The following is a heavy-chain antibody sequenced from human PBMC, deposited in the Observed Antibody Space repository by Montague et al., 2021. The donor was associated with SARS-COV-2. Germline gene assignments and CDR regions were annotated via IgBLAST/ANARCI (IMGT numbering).Heavy chain of an antibody. CDR3: VRPLWFGDSDYFFES. J-gene: IGHJ4*02. Sequence: RLSWSASGFTFRSYWMHWVRQVPGRGPVWFSRIKPDGTSTNYAASVKGRFTISRDNAKNTLSLQMNNLRAEDTAVYYCVRPLWFGDSDYFFESWGQGTLVTVSS. D-gene: IGHD3-10*01. V-gene: IGHV3-74*01. CDR2: IKPDGTST. CDR1: GFTFRSYW.